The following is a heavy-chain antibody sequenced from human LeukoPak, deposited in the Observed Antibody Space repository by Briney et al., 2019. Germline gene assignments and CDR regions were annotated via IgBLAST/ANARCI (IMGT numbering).Heavy chain of an antibody. CDR1: DGSISTYY. V-gene: IGHV4-4*07. Sequence: SETLSLTCTVSDGSISTYYWSWIRQSAGKGLEWIGRIYTSGSTDYNPSLKSRVTMSVDTSKNQLSLKLSSVTAADTAVYYCASRRCSTTCPEDYWGQGTLVTVSS. CDR2: IYTSGST. CDR3: ASRRCSTTCPEDY. J-gene: IGHJ4*02. D-gene: IGHD2-2*01.